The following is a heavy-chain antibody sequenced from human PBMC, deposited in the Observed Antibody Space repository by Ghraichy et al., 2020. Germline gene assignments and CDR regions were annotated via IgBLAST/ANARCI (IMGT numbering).Heavy chain of an antibody. Sequence: SETLSLTCTVSGGSISSYYWSWIRQPPGKGLEWIGYIYYSGSTNYNPSLKSRVTISVDTSKNQFSLKLSSVTAADTAVYYCARDSGSSGYYYRDSTAHVFDIWGQGTMVTVSS. J-gene: IGHJ3*02. CDR1: GGSISSYY. CDR3: ARDSGSSGYYYRDSTAHVFDI. CDR2: IYYSGST. D-gene: IGHD3-22*01. V-gene: IGHV4-59*01.